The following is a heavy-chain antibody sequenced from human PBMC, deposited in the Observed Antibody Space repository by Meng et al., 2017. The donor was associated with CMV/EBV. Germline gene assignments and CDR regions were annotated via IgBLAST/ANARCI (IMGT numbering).Heavy chain of an antibody. Sequence: GGSLRLSCAASGFTFSSYSMNWVRQAPGKELEWVSSISSSSSYIYYADSVKGRFTISRDNAKNSLYLQMNSLRAEDTAVYYCARDNDFWSGYYRYYYYYYGMDVWGQGTTVTVSS. D-gene: IGHD3-3*01. CDR2: ISSSSSYI. CDR3: ARDNDFWSGYYRYYYYYYGMDV. V-gene: IGHV3-21*01. J-gene: IGHJ6*02. CDR1: GFTFSSYS.